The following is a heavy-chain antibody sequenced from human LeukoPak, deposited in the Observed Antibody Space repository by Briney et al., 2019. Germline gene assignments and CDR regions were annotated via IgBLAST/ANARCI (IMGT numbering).Heavy chain of an antibody. CDR1: GFRFSDFT. J-gene: IGHJ5*02. Sequence: PGGSLRLSCAASGFRFSDFTMTWVRQAPGEGPEWVSAIGGRGGSTYYADSLGGRLTISRDNSKDMVYLQMNSLKVEDTATYYCGKEGGAWGQGTKVTVSS. D-gene: IGHD3-16*01. CDR2: IGGRGGST. V-gene: IGHV3-23*01. CDR3: GKEGGA.